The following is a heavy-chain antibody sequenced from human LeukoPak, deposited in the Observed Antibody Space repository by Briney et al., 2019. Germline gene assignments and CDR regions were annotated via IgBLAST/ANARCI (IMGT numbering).Heavy chain of an antibody. V-gene: IGHV1-18*01. CDR2: ISAYNGNT. D-gene: IGHD1-26*01. CDR3: ARGGVGATTGDYYYYYYMDV. J-gene: IGHJ6*03. Sequence: ASVKVSCKASGYTFTSYGISWVRQAPGQGLEWMGWISAYNGNTNYAQRLQGRVTMTTDTSTSTVYMALGSLRSEDTAVYYCARGGVGATTGDYYYYYYMDVWGKGTTVTVSS. CDR1: GYTFTSYG.